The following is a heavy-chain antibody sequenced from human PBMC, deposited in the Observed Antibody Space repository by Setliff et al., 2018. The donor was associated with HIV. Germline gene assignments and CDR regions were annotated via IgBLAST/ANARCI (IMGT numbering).Heavy chain of an antibody. Sequence: SETLSLTCSVSGVSINRTDHYWGWIRQSPGKRLEWIGSVSQSGSTYYNPSLKSRVTISVDTSKNQFSLKLSSVTAADTAVYYCARGSGSYSMLAFDIWGQGTMVTVSS. D-gene: IGHD1-26*01. CDR2: VSQSGST. V-gene: IGHV4-39*07. CDR1: GVSINRTDHY. CDR3: ARGSGSYSMLAFDI. J-gene: IGHJ3*02.